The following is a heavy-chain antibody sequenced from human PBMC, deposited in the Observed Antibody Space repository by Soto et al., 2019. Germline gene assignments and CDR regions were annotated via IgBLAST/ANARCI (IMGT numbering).Heavy chain of an antibody. Sequence: ASVKVSCKASGYTFTNNDVSWVRQATGQGLEWMGWMNPGSGDTGYAQKFQGRVTMTRDISIATAYMELTSLTSDDTTIYYCARMESFGSLNWFDPWGQGTLVTVSS. V-gene: IGHV1-8*01. CDR2: MNPGSGDT. CDR3: ARMESFGSLNWFDP. D-gene: IGHD3-10*01. J-gene: IGHJ5*02. CDR1: GYTFTNND.